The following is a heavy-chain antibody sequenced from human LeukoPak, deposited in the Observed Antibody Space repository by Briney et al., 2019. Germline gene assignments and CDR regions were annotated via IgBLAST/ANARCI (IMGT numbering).Heavy chain of an antibody. D-gene: IGHD3-3*01. CDR3: ARERQNKDFWSGGDY. Sequence: GGSLRLSCAASGFTFSTYWMSWVRQAPGKGLEWVANIKQDGSEKYYVDSVKGRFTISRDNAKNSLYLQMNSLRAEDTAVYYCARERQNKDFWSGGDYWGQGTLVTVSS. J-gene: IGHJ4*02. CDR2: IKQDGSEK. V-gene: IGHV3-7*01. CDR1: GFTFSTYW.